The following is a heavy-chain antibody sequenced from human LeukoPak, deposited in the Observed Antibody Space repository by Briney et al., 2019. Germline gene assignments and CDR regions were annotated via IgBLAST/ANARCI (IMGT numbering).Heavy chain of an antibody. CDR2: INSDGSDT. J-gene: IGHJ4*02. CDR3: ARDPGQFGELFYYFDY. D-gene: IGHD3-10*01. CDR1: GFTFSSYW. V-gene: IGHV3-74*01. Sequence: PGGSLRLSCTASGFTFSSYWMHWVRQAPGKGLVWVSGINSDGSDTYYADSVKGRFTISRDNSKNTLYLQMNSLRAEDTAVYYCARDPGQFGELFYYFDYWGQGTLVTVSS.